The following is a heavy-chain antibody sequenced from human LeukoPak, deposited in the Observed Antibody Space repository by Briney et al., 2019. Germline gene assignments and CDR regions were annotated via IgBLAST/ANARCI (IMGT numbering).Heavy chain of an antibody. V-gene: IGHV4-31*03. CDR1: GGSISSGGYY. Sequence: SETLSLACTVSGGSISSGGYYWSWIRQHPGKGLEWIGYIYYSGSTYYNPSLKSRVTISVDTSKNQFSLKLSSVTAADTAVYYCARSRGGSVFDYWGQGTLVTVSS. CDR2: IYYSGST. J-gene: IGHJ4*02. CDR3: ARSRGGSVFDY. D-gene: IGHD2-15*01.